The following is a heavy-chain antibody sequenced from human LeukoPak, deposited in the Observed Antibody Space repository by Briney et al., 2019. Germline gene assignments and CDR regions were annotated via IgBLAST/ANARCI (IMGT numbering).Heavy chain of an antibody. J-gene: IGHJ5*02. D-gene: IGHD1-26*01. Sequence: QSGGSLRLSCAASGFTFSSYAMSWVRQAPGKGLEWVSAISGSGGSTYYADSVKGRFTISRDNSKNTLYLQMNSLRAEDTAVYYCAKDQEWELPNLNWFDPWGQGTLVTVSS. CDR3: AKDQEWELPNLNWFDP. V-gene: IGHV3-23*01. CDR2: ISGSGGST. CDR1: GFTFSSYA.